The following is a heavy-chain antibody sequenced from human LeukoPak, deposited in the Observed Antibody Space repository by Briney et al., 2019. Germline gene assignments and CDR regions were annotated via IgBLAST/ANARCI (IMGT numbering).Heavy chain of an antibody. CDR2: IYYSGST. CDR3: ARPLGAAALGNWFDP. CDR1: GGSISSSSYY. D-gene: IGHD6-13*01. Sequence: SETLSLTCTVSGGSISSSSYYWGWIRQPPGKGLEWIGSIYYSGSTYYSPSLKSRVTISVGTSKNQFSLKLSSVTAADTAVYYCARPLGAAALGNWFDPWGQGTLVTVSS. V-gene: IGHV4-39*01. J-gene: IGHJ5*02.